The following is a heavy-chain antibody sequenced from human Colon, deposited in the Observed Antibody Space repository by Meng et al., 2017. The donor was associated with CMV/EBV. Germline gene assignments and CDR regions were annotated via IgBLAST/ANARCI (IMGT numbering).Heavy chain of an antibody. CDR1: GFTFGSYW. D-gene: IGHD4-17*01. V-gene: IGHV3-74*01. CDR3: ARDGRYDNGSYYYNYAMDV. Sequence: GESLKISCAASGFTFGSYWMHWVRQAPGKGLVLVADINSDGSVTNYADSVKGRFTISRDNGKNTFYLQMNSLNAEDTAVYYCARDGRYDNGSYYYNYAMDVWGQGTMVTVSS. CDR2: INSDGSVT. J-gene: IGHJ6*02.